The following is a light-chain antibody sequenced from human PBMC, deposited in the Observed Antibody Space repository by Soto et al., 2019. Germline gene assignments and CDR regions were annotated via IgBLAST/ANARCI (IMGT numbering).Light chain of an antibody. J-gene: IGKJ4*01. CDR2: WAS. CDR3: QQYYSSPVT. Sequence: DIVMTQSPDSLAVSPGERATINCKSSQSLVHSSNNKNYLIWYQQKPGQPPKLLIYWASTRESGVPERFSGSGSGTDFTLTISSLQTEDAAVYFYQQYYSSPVTFGGGTKVEIK. CDR1: QSLVHSSNNKNY. V-gene: IGKV4-1*01.